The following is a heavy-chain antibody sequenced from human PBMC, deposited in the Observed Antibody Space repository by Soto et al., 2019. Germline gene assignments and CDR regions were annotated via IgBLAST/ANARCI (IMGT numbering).Heavy chain of an antibody. D-gene: IGHD6-13*01. CDR2: INHSGST. V-gene: IGHV4-34*01. CDR1: GGSFSGYY. Sequence: QVQLQQWGAGLLKPSETLSLTCAVYGGSFSGYYWSWIRQPPGKGLEWIGEINHSGSTNYNPSLKSRVTISVDTSKNQFSLKLSSVTAADTAVYYCARIRTVAAAGTRRYDYYYMDVWGKGTTVTVSS. CDR3: ARIRTVAAAGTRRYDYYYMDV. J-gene: IGHJ6*03.